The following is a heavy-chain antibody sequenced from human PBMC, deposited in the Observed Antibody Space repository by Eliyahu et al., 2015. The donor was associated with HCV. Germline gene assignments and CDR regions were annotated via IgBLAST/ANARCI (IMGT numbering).Heavy chain of an antibody. CDR3: ARVLRFLEFGLDV. D-gene: IGHD3-3*01. Sequence: EVQLVESGGGLVQPGGSLRLSCAASGFTXSSXWXSWVRQAPGKGLEWVANXKQDGSXKYYVDSVKGRFTISRDNAKNSLYLQMNSLRAEDTAVYYCARVLRFLEFGLDVWGQGTTVTVSS. V-gene: IGHV3-7*04. J-gene: IGHJ6*02. CDR2: XKQDGSXK. CDR1: GFTXSSXW.